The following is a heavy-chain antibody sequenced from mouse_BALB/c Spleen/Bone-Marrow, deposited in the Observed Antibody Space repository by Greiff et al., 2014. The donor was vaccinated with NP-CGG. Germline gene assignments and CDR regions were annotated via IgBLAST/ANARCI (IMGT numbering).Heavy chain of an antibody. J-gene: IGHJ3*01. CDR1: GYTFTSYW. Sequence: QVQLQQPGAELAKPGASVKMSCKASGYTFTSYWMHWVKQRPGQGLEWIEYINPSTGYTEYNQKFKDKATLTADKSSSTAYMQLSSLTPGDSAVYYCARSATMIFAYWGQGTLVTVSA. D-gene: IGHD2-4*01. V-gene: IGHV1-7*01. CDR2: INPSTGYT. CDR3: ARSATMIFAY.